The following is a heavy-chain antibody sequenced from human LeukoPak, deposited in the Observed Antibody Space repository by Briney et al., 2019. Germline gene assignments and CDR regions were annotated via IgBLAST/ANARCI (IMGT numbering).Heavy chain of an antibody. V-gene: IGHV3-30*18. CDR3: AKGGVSDRGSWYGDYFDY. CDR1: GFKLSSYG. D-gene: IGHD6-13*01. J-gene: IGHJ4*02. Sequence: PGGSLRLSCEASGFKLSSYGMHWVRQAPGKGLEWVAVLSADGSHKQFADAVKDRFAISRDNSKETLYLQMNGLRSEDTAIYYCAKGGVSDRGSWYGDYFDYWGQETLVTVSS. CDR2: LSADGSHK.